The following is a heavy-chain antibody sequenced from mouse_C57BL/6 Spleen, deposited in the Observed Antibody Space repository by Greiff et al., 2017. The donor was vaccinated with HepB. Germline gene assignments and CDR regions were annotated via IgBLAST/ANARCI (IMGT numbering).Heavy chain of an antibody. CDR2: IWSDGST. D-gene: IGHD1-1*01. CDR3: ARHSSPYYYAMDY. CDR1: GFSLTSYG. J-gene: IGHJ4*01. Sequence: VQLKESGPGLVAPSQSLSITCTVSGFSLTSYGVHWVRQPPGKGLEWLVVIWSDGSTTYNSALKSRLSISKDNSKSQVFLKMNSLQTDDTAMSYCARHSSPYYYAMDYWGQGTSVTVSS. V-gene: IGHV2-6-1*01.